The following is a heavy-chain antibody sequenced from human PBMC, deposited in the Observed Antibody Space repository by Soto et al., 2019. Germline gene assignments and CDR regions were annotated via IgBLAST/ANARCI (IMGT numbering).Heavy chain of an antibody. D-gene: IGHD2-15*01. J-gene: IGHJ6*04. CDR2: IQSGGPT. CDR3: ERDDVLCDGGRCYGVPLDV. CDR1: GFTVSSKY. V-gene: IGHV3-66*01. Sequence: GGSLRLSCAASGFTVSSKYMSWVRQAPGKGLEWVSLIQSGGPTYYADSVKGRFTISRDTSENTLHLQMDSLRAEDTAVYYCERDDVLCDGGRCYGVPLDVWGKGTPVTVSS.